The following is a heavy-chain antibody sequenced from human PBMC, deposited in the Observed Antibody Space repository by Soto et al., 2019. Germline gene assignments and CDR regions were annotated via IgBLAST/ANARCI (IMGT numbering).Heavy chain of an antibody. D-gene: IGHD1-7*01. CDR3: ARTESGTFDP. Sequence: QLQLQESGSGLVKPSQTLSLTCAVSGGSISSGGYSWSWIRQPPGKGLEWIGYIYHSGSTYYNPSLKSRVTISVERANNRFSLKLSSVTAAETAVYYCARTESGTFDPWGQGTLVTVSS. CDR1: GGSISSGGYS. CDR2: IYHSGST. V-gene: IGHV4-30-2*01. J-gene: IGHJ5*02.